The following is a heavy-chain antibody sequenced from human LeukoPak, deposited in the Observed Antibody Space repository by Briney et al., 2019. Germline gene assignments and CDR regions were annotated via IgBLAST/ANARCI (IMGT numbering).Heavy chain of an antibody. CDR2: MNPNSGNT. Sequence: GASVKVSCKASGYTFTSYDINWVRQATGQGLEWMGWMNPNSGNTGYAQKFQGRVTMTRNTSISTAYMELSSLRSEDTAVYYCARDRLLGRLAVAGRGRAFDIWGQGTMVTVSS. J-gene: IGHJ3*02. CDR1: GYTFTSYD. D-gene: IGHD6-19*01. CDR3: ARDRLLGRLAVAGRGRAFDI. V-gene: IGHV1-8*01.